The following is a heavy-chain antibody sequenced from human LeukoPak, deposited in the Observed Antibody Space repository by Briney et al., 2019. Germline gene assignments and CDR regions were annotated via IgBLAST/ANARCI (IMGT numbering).Heavy chain of an antibody. V-gene: IGHV4-59*01. D-gene: IGHD1-26*01. CDR3: ARGDTRGNDI. CDR2: IYSSGVT. CDR1: GDSISNYY. Sequence: SETLSLTCTVSGDSISNYYWSWIRQPPGKGLEWLGYIYSSGVTDYNPSLKTRVTMSVDTSKNQFSLKLRSVTAANTAVYYCARGDTRGNDIWGQGTMVTVSS. J-gene: IGHJ3*02.